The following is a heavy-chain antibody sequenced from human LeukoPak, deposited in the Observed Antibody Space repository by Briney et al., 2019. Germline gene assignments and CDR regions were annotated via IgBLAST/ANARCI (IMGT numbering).Heavy chain of an antibody. J-gene: IGHJ6*02. V-gene: IGHV1-3*01. CDR2: INAGNGNT. D-gene: IGHD2-2*01. CDR1: GYTFTSYA. CDR3: ARCTSSNLYYYYGMDV. Sequence: ASVNVSCKASGYTFTSYAMHWVRQAPGQRLEWMGWINAGNGNTKYSQKFQGRVTITRDTSASTAYMELSSLRSEDTAVYYCARCTSSNLYYYYGMDVWGQGTTVTVSS.